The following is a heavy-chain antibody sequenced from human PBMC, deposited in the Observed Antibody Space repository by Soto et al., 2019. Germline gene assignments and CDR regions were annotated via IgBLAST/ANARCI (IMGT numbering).Heavy chain of an antibody. V-gene: IGHV4-30-2*01. D-gene: IGHD2-15*01. Sequence: QLQLQESGSGLVKPSQTLSLTCAVSGGSISSGGYSWSWIRQPPGKGLEWIGYIYHSGSTYYNPSLKSRITISVDRSKNQFSLKLSSVTAADTAVYYCARYSSGGSLHGQAYYYGMDVWGQGTTVTVSS. CDR2: IYHSGST. J-gene: IGHJ6*02. CDR3: ARYSSGGSLHGQAYYYGMDV. CDR1: GGSISSGGYS.